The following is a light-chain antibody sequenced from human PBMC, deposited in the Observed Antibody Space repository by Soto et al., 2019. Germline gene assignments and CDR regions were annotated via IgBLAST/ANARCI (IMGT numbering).Light chain of an antibody. V-gene: IGKV3-20*01. Sequence: EIVLTQSPGTLSLSPGERATLSCRASRSVTNNYVAWYQRKPGQAPRLLIYGASSRATDIPGRFSGTGSGPGFSLTITRLEPEDFAVYYCHQYGSSPPTFGQGTKVEI. J-gene: IGKJ1*01. CDR2: GAS. CDR1: RSVTNNY. CDR3: HQYGSSPPT.